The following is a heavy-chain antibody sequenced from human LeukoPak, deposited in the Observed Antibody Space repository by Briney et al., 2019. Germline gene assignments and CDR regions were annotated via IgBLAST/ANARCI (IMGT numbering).Heavy chain of an antibody. CDR2: IYPGDSDT. Sequence: GESLKISCKGSGYSFTSYWIGWVRQMPGKGLEWMGIIYPGDSDTRYSPSFQGQVTISADKSISTAYLLWSSLKASDTAMYYCARSGWFGELSTREYYFDYWGQGTLVTVSS. J-gene: IGHJ4*02. CDR3: ARSGWFGELSTREYYFDY. V-gene: IGHV5-51*01. CDR1: GYSFTSYW. D-gene: IGHD3-10*01.